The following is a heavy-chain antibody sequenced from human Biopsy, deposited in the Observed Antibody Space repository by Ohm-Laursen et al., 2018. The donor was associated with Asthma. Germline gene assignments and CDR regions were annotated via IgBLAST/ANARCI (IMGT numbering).Heavy chain of an antibody. Sequence: PGTLSLTCTVSGGSISSDYWSWLQQSPGKGLEWIGYIHNSGNTNYNPSLKSRVTISLDTSKNHFSLRLSFVTAADTAVYFCARGQGRGIQLWSLDPWGQGILVTVSS. CDR3: ARGQGRGIQLWSLDP. V-gene: IGHV4-59*01. CDR2: IHNSGNT. D-gene: IGHD5-18*01. CDR1: GGSISSDY. J-gene: IGHJ5*02.